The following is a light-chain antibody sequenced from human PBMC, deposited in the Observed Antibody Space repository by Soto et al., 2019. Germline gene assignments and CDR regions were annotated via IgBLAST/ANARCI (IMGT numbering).Light chain of an antibody. Sequence: DVQMTQSPSSLSASVGDTVTITCRASQSINNYLNWYEQKPGEAPKLLMYSASTLQSGVPSRFSGSGTGTDFTLTITSLQPEDFAVYYCQQSYSSPLTFGGGIKVEI. J-gene: IGKJ4*01. CDR2: SAS. CDR3: QQSYSSPLT. CDR1: QSINNY. V-gene: IGKV1-39*01.